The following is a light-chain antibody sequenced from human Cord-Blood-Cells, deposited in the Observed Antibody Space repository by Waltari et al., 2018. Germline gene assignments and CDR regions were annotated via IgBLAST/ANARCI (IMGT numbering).Light chain of an antibody. J-gene: IGLJ2*01. CDR3: SSYTSSSTLV. CDR2: DVS. V-gene: IGLV2-14*01. CDR1: SSDFGGYNF. Sequence: QSAPTQPASVSGSHGQSTTISCPGTSSDFGGYNFFYWYQQHPGKAPKLMIYDVSNRPIGVSNRFSGSKSGNTASLTISGLQAEDEADYYCSSYTSSSTLVFGGGTKLTVL.